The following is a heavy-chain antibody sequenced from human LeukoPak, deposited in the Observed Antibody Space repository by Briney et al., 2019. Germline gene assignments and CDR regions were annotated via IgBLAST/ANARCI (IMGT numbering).Heavy chain of an antibody. D-gene: IGHD5-18*01. CDR1: GYTFTHYF. J-gene: IGHJ4*02. Sequence: ASVKASCKASGYTFTHYFMHWVRQAPGQGLEWMGWINPNSGGTHYAQKFQGRVTMTRDTSISTAYMELSRLRSDDTAVYYCARDPGYSSPRGDYWGQGTLVTVSS. CDR3: ARDPGYSSPRGDY. V-gene: IGHV1-2*02. CDR2: INPNSGGT.